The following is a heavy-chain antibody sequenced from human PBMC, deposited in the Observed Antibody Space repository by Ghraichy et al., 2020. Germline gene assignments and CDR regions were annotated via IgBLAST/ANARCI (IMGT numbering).Heavy chain of an antibody. CDR1: GYTFTGYY. CDR2: INPNSGGT. D-gene: IGHD1-1*01. J-gene: IGHJ4*02. CDR3: ARTPRGQLGSSYFDY. V-gene: IGHV1-2*04. Sequence: ASVKVSCKASGYTFTGYYMHWVRQAPGQGLEWMGWINPNSGGTNYAQKFQGWVTMTRDTSISTAYMELSRLRSDDTAVYYCARTPRGQLGSSYFDYWGQGTLVTVSS.